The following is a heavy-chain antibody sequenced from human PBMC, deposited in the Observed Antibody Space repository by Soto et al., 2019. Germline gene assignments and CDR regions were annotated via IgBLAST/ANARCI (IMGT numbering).Heavy chain of an antibody. Sequence: QVQLVQSGAEVKKPGASVKVSCQASGYRFSSYGLSWVRQAPGRGLPWMGWISAYNGDTNYAQNFQGRVTMKTDASTNTAHMELRSLRSDDTAVYYCARDNPFASGTETEFWGQGTLVTVSS. CDR1: GYRFSSYG. CDR2: ISAYNGDT. D-gene: IGHD3-10*01. V-gene: IGHV1-18*04. J-gene: IGHJ4*02. CDR3: ARDNPFASGTETEF.